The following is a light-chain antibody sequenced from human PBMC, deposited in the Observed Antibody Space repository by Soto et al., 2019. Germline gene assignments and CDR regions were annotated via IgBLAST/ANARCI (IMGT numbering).Light chain of an antibody. J-gene: IGLJ2*01. V-gene: IGLV1-36*01. CDR3: SSYTISSTPV. Sequence: QSVLTQPPSVSEAPRQTVTISCSGNTSNIGNNGVNWYRQFPGEAPKLLIYYDDLLPSGVSDRFSGSKSGTSASLTISGLQAEDEADYYCSSYTISSTPVFGGGTKVTVL. CDR2: YDD. CDR1: TSNIGNNG.